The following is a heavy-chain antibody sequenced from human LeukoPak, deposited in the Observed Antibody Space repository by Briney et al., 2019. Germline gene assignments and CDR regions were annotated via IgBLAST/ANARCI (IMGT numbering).Heavy chain of an antibody. CDR1: GYTFTGYY. Sequence: ASVKVSCKAPGYTFTGYYMHWVRQAPGQGLEWMGWINPNSGGTNYAQKFQGRVTMTRDTSISTAYMELSRLRSDDTAVYYCASWAYGSGSSNYGMDVWGQGTTVTVSS. J-gene: IGHJ6*02. V-gene: IGHV1-2*02. D-gene: IGHD3-10*01. CDR3: ASWAYGSGSSNYGMDV. CDR2: INPNSGGT.